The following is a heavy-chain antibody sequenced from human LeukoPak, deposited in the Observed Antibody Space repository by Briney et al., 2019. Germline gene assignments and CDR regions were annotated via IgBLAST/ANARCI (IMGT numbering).Heavy chain of an antibody. CDR3: ARLRYSYAHYYRMDV. D-gene: IGHD5-18*01. Sequence: GGSLRLSCEGSGFTFSNYWMSWVRQAPGKGLEWVANIKEDGSEQKYVDSVKGRFIISRDNAKNSLYLQMNSLRAEDTAVYYCARLRYSYAHYYRMDVWGKGTTVTVSS. J-gene: IGHJ6*04. CDR2: IKEDGSEQ. V-gene: IGHV3-7*01. CDR1: GFTFSNYW.